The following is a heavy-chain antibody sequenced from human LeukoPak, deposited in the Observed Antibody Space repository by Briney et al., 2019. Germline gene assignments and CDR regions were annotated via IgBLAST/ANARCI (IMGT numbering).Heavy chain of an antibody. CDR3: AKRDVAHCSGDCFWYYFDF. Sequence: PGGSLRLSCAASGFTFSSYWMSWVRQAPGKGLEWVANIKQDGSEKYYVDSVKGRFTISRDNSKNTLYLQMNSLRADDTAVYYCAKRDVAHCSGDCFWYYFDFWGQGILVTVSS. D-gene: IGHD2-21*02. CDR2: IKQDGSEK. CDR1: GFTFSSYW. J-gene: IGHJ4*02. V-gene: IGHV3-7*03.